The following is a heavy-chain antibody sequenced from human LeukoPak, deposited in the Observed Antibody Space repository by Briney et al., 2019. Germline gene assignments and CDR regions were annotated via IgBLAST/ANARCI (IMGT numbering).Heavy chain of an antibody. CDR2: ISSTGGTT. D-gene: IGHD6-13*01. CDR3: ARDPYSSSWYYFDY. CDR1: GITFSSYG. Sequence: PGGSLRLSCAASGITFSSYGMNWVRQAPGKGLEWVSSISSTGGTTYYADSVKGRFTISRDNSKNTLYLQMNSLRAEDTAVYYCARDPYSSSWYYFDYWGQGTLVTVSS. J-gene: IGHJ4*02. V-gene: IGHV3-23*01.